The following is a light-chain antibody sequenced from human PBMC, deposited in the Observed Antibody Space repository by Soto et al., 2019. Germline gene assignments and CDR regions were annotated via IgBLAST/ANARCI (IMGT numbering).Light chain of an antibody. CDR1: QSVSSSY. Sequence: EMVLTQSPGTLSLSPGERATLSCRASQSVSSSYLAWYQQKPGQAPRLLIYGASSRATGIPDRFSGSGSGTDFTLTISRLEPEDFAVYYCQQYGGSPLYTFGQGTK. V-gene: IGKV3-20*01. J-gene: IGKJ2*01. CDR2: GAS. CDR3: QQYGGSPLYT.